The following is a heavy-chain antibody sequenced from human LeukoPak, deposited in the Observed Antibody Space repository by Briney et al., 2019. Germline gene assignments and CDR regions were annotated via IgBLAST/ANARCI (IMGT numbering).Heavy chain of an antibody. V-gene: IGHV1-18*01. CDR1: GYTFNTYG. CDR2: INTDNGNT. J-gene: IGHJ5*02. D-gene: IGHD2-21*02. Sequence: ASVKVSCKASGYTFNTYGISWVRQAPGQRPEGMGWINTDNGNTKYAQKFQGRVTMTTDTSTSTAYMELSSVRSDDSAVYYCARKGCTGDCFRFDPWGQGTLVTVSS. CDR3: ARKGCTGDCFRFDP.